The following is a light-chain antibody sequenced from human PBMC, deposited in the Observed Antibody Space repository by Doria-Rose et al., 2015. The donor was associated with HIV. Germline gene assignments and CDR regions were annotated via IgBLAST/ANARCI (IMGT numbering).Light chain of an antibody. CDR3: QQYYSYPPT. CDR1: QDISNY. CDR2: AAS. Sequence: AIRMTQSPSSLSASTGDRVTITCRASQDISNYLAWYQQKPGKAPKLLSYAASTLQSGVPSRFGGSGSGTDFTLTISYLQSXXFXTYYCQQYYSYPPTFGQGTKVXVK. V-gene: IGKV1-8*01. J-gene: IGKJ1*01.